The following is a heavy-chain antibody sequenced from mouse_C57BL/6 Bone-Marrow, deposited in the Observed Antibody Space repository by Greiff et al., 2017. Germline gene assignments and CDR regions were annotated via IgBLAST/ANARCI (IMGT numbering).Heavy chain of an antibody. V-gene: IGHV5-17*01. CDR2: IGSGSSTI. J-gene: IGHJ3*01. D-gene: IGHD2-3*01. Sequence: EVKLVESGGGLVKPGGSLKLSCAASGFTFSDYGMHWVRQAPEKGLEWVAYIGSGSSTINYAAPVKGRLTSSRDNAKNTLFLQMTSLRSEDTAMYYCAREDGYHNPAWFAYWGQGTLVTVSA. CDR1: GFTFSDYG. CDR3: AREDGYHNPAWFAY.